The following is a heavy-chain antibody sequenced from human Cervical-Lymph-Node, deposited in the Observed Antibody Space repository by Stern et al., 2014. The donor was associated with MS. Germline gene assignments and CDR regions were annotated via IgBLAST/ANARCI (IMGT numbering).Heavy chain of an antibody. CDR2: IFPGDSDT. Sequence: EVQLVQSGAEVQQPGESLKISCRGSGYSFTNYWIAWVRQMPGKGLEWMGIIFPGDSDTNYSPSFQGQVTISADRSTSTAYLQWSSLEASDTAIYYCARRQFSYGREPFYYYGLDVWGQGTTVTVSS. CDR1: GYSFTNYW. J-gene: IGHJ6*02. V-gene: IGHV5-51*01. D-gene: IGHD5-18*01. CDR3: ARRQFSYGREPFYYYGLDV.